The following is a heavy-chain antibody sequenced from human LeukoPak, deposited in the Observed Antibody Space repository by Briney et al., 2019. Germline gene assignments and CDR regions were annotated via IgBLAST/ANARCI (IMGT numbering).Heavy chain of an antibody. D-gene: IGHD6-13*01. CDR1: GYSFTSHW. CDR3: ARRVGSSSWFFDY. J-gene: IGHJ4*02. V-gene: IGHV5-51*01. CDR2: IYPGDSDT. Sequence: PGESLKISCKGSGYSFTSHWIAWVRQMPGKGLEWMGIIYPGDSDTRYSPSFQGQVTISADKSISTAYLQWSGLKASDTAMYYCARRVGSSSWFFDYWGQGTLVTVSS.